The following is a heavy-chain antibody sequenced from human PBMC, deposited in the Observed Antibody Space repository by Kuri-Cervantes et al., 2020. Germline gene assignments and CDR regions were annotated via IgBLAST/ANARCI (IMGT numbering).Heavy chain of an antibody. D-gene: IGHD2-15*01. CDR2: INAGNGNT. CDR1: GYTFTSYA. CDR3: ARSPDCSGGSCYSDYYYYYYMDV. Sequence: ALVKVSCKASGYTFTSYAMHWVRQAPGQRLEWMGWINAGNGNTKYSQKFQGRVTMTRNTSISTAYMELSSLRSEDTAVYYCARSPDCSGGSCYSDYYYYYYMDVWGKGTTVTVSS. V-gene: IGHV1-3*01. J-gene: IGHJ6*03.